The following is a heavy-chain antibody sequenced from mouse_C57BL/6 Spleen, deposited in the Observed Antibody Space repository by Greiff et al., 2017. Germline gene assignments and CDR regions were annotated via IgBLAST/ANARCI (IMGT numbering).Heavy chain of an antibody. CDR1: GYTFTSYN. J-gene: IGHJ1*03. Sequence: LLESGAELVRPGASVKMSCKASGYTFTSYNMHWVKQTPRQGLEWIGAIYPGNGDTCYNQKFKGKATLTVDKSSSTAYMQLSSLTSEDSAVXFWERMRVYYITTGDRYFDVWGTGTTVTVSS. CDR2: IYPGNGDT. CDR3: ERMRVYYITTGDRYFDV. D-gene: IGHD1-3*01. V-gene: IGHV1-12*01.